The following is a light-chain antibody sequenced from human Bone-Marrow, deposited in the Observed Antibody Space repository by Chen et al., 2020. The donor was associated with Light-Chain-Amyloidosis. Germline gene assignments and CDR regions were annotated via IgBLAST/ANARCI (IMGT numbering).Light chain of an antibody. V-gene: IGKV2-30*02. Sequence: DVVMTQSPLSLPVIPGQAASISCRSSQSLVHSDGNTYLNWCQQRPGQSPRRLIYEVSNRDSGVPDRFSGSGSGTDCTLKITRVEPEDVGVYYCMQGTHWPLTFGGGTTVEIK. CDR2: EVS. J-gene: IGKJ4*01. CDR1: QSLVHSDGNTY. CDR3: MQGTHWPLT.